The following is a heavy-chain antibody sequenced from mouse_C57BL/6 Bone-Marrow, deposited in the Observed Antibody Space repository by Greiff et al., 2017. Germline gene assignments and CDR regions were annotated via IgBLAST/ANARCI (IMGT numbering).Heavy chain of an antibody. J-gene: IGHJ2*01. Sequence: VHLVESGAELVRPGTSVKVSCKASGYAFTNYLIAWVKQRPGQGLEWIGVINPGSGGTNYNEKFKGKATLTADKSSSTAYMQLSSLTSEDSAVYFFARRGSSYEFDYWGQGTTLTVSS. D-gene: IGHD1-1*01. CDR2: INPGSGGT. CDR3: ARRGSSYEFDY. V-gene: IGHV1-54*01. CDR1: GYAFTNYL.